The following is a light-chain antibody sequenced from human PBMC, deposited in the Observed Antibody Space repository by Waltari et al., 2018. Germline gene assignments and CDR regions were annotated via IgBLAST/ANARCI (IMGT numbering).Light chain of an antibody. CDR3: QQSHSIPLT. CDR1: QSIYNV. V-gene: IGKV1-39*01. CDR2: AAS. J-gene: IGKJ4*01. Sequence: DIQMSHAPSSLSASLQGKVTLTCRASQSIYNVLNWYQQAPGKAPNLLNSAASNLHSGVPSRFSGSGSGTEFTPTISSLQPEDFATYSCQQSHSIPLTFGGGTKVE.